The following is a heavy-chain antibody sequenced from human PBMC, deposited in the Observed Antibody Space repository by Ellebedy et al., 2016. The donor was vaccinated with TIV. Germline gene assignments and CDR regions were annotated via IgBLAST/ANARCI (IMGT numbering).Heavy chain of an antibody. Sequence: PGGSLRLSCAASGFTVSNNYMRWVRQAPGQGLEWVSVIYSGGNTFYAESVKGRLPISRDSSQNTLYLQMDSLSAEDTAVYYCASSPSQGYWGQGTLVTVSS. CDR2: IYSGGNT. CDR3: ASSPSQGY. J-gene: IGHJ4*02. V-gene: IGHV3-53*01. CDR1: GFTVSNNY.